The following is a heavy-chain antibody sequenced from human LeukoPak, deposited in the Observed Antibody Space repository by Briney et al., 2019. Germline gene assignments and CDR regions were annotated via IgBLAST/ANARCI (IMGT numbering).Heavy chain of an antibody. Sequence: PGGSLRLSCAASGFTFSDHYMDWVRQAPGKGLEWVANIKQDGSEKYYVDSVKGRFTISRDNAKSSLYLQMSSLRAEDTAVYYCARTGTTMDYWGQGTLVTVPS. CDR2: IKQDGSEK. D-gene: IGHD1-7*01. J-gene: IGHJ4*02. V-gene: IGHV3-7*01. CDR1: GFTFSDHY. CDR3: ARTGTTMDY.